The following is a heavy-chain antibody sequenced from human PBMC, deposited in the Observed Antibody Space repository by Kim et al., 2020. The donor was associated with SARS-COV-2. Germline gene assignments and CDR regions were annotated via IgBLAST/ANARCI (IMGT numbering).Heavy chain of an antibody. CDR2: ISGSGGST. V-gene: IGHV3-23*01. Sequence: GGSLRLSCAASGFTFSSYAMSWVRQAPGKGLEWVSAISGSGGSTYYADSVKGRFTISRDNSKNTLYLQMNSLRAEDTAVYYCAKWVDYERENWYFDLWGRGTLVTVSS. CDR3: AKWVDYERENWYFDL. CDR1: GFTFSSYA. J-gene: IGHJ2*01. D-gene: IGHD4-17*01.